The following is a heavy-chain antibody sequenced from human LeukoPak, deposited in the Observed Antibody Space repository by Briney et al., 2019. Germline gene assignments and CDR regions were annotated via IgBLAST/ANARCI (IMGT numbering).Heavy chain of an antibody. Sequence: PGRSLRLSCAASGFTFSSYGMHWVRQAPGKGLEWVAAILSDGSNKYYADSVKGRFTISRDNSKNTLYLHMNSLRAEDTAVYYCARDLNGMDVWGQGTTVTSP. J-gene: IGHJ6*02. CDR2: ILSDGSNK. CDR1: GFTFSSYG. V-gene: IGHV3-33*01. CDR3: ARDLNGMDV.